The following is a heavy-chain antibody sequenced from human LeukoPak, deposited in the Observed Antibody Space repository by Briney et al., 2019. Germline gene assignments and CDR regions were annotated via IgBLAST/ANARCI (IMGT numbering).Heavy chain of an antibody. D-gene: IGHD7-27*01. V-gene: IGHV3-23*01. CDR1: GFTFSKYA. J-gene: IGHJ4*02. Sequence: GGSLRPFCTVSGFTFSKYAMNWVRQAPGKGLEWVSGIRNSGGDTYYADSVKGRFTISRDNSKNTLYLQMNSLRAEDTAVYYCARDRTGDCLDYWGQGTLVTVSA. CDR3: ARDRTGDCLDY. CDR2: IRNSGGDT.